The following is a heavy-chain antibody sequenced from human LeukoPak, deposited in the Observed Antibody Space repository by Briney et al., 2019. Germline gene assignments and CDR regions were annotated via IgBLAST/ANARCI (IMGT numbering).Heavy chain of an antibody. Sequence: GGSLRLSCAASGFTFSSYAMSWVRQAPGEGLGWVSAISGSGGSTYYADSVKGRFTISRDNSKNTLHLQMNSLRAEDTAVYYCAKVNGVDAFDIWGQGTMVTVSS. CDR2: ISGSGGST. J-gene: IGHJ3*02. V-gene: IGHV3-23*01. CDR3: AKVNGVDAFDI. D-gene: IGHD2-8*01. CDR1: GFTFSSYA.